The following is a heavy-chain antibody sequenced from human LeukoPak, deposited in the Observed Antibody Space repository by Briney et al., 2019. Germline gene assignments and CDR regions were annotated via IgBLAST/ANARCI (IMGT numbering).Heavy chain of an antibody. CDR2: IYPRDGST. V-gene: IGHV1-46*01. CDR1: GYTFTCNY. Sequence: ASVKVSCKASGYTFTCNYIHWVRQAPGQGLEWMGMIYPRDGSTSYAQKFQGRVTVTRDTSTSTVHMELSGLRSEDTAVYYCATDGSGWYGHMDVWGQGTTVTVSS. D-gene: IGHD6-19*01. J-gene: IGHJ6*02. CDR3: ATDGSGWYGHMDV.